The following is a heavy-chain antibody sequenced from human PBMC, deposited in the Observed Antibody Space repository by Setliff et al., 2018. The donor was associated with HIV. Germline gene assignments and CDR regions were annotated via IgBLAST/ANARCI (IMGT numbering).Heavy chain of an antibody. Sequence: SETLSLTCTVSGGSISSSSYYWGWVRRPPGKGLEWIGSMYYSGSTYYTPSLKSRITISLDTSENQFSLRMRSVTAADTAVYYCARVFVDTAVLRVLEYYFDSWGRGTLVTVSS. J-gene: IGHJ4*02. V-gene: IGHV4-39*07. CDR3: ARVFVDTAVLRVLEYYFDS. D-gene: IGHD5-18*01. CDR1: GGSISSSSYY. CDR2: MYYSGST.